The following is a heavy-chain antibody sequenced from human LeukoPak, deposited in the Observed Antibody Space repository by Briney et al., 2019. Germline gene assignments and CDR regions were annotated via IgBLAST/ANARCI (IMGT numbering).Heavy chain of an antibody. V-gene: IGHV1-18*01. Sequence: GASVKVSCKASGYTFTSYGISWVRQAPGQGLEWMGWISAYNGNTNYAQKLQGRVTMTTDTSTSTAYMELRSLRSDDTAVYYCAREEITIFGVVIPRYAFDIWGQGTMVTVSS. J-gene: IGHJ3*02. CDR3: AREEITIFGVVIPRYAFDI. CDR2: ISAYNGNT. D-gene: IGHD3-3*01. CDR1: GYTFTSYG.